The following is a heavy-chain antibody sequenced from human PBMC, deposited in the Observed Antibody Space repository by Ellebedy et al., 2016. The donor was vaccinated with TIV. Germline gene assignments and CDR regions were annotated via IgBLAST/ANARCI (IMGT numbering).Heavy chain of an antibody. D-gene: IGHD6-19*01. CDR3: ARDGIFSYGSGWDCPDY. V-gene: IGHV3-7*01. CDR1: GFTFTNYW. CDR2: IKSDGSEI. Sequence: GESLKISCGASGFTFTNYWMAWVRQAPGKGLEWVANIKSDGSEIYYVDSVKCRFTISRDNTKNSLYLQMNSLRAEDTAVYYCARDGIFSYGSGWDCPDYWGQGTLVTVSS. J-gene: IGHJ4*02.